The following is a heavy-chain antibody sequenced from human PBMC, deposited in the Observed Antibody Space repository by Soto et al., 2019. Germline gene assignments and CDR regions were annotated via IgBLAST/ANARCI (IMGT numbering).Heavy chain of an antibody. D-gene: IGHD3-16*02. Sequence: GGSLRLSCAASGFTFSNYALSWVRLTPGEGLQWVSGISGNGGSTYYAESVKGRFTISRDNSKNTLYLQMNSLRAEDTALYYCAKDLAFGGVIVTRHDYWGQGTLVTVSS. CDR3: AKDLAFGGVIVTRHDY. J-gene: IGHJ4*02. CDR1: GFTFSNYA. V-gene: IGHV3-23*01. CDR2: ISGNGGST.